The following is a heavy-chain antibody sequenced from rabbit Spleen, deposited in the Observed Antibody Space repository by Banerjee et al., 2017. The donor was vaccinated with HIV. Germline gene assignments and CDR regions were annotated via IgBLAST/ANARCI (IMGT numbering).Heavy chain of an antibody. CDR2: IDPIFHIT. CDR3: VREVAARFNL. CDR1: GFDFSSYG. Sequence: QEQLKETGGGLVQPGGSLTLSCKASGFDFSSYGVTWVRQAPGKGLEWIGYIDPIFHITTYANWVNGRFSISRENTQNTVYLQLNSLTAADTATYFCVREVAARFNLWGQGTLVTV. J-gene: IGHJ4*01. V-gene: IGHV1S47*01. D-gene: IGHD4-1*01.